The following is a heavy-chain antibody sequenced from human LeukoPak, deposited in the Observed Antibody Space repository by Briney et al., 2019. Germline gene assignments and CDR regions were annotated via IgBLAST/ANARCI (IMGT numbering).Heavy chain of an antibody. Sequence: PGGSLRLSCAASGFTFSSYAMHWVRQAPGKGLEWVAVISYDGSNKYYADSVKGRFTISRDNSKNTLYLQMNSLRAEDTAVYYCARGSQYGDYFDYWGQGTLVTVSS. D-gene: IGHD4-17*01. CDR2: ISYDGSNK. CDR1: GFTFSSYA. CDR3: ARGSQYGDYFDY. V-gene: IGHV3-30-3*01. J-gene: IGHJ4*02.